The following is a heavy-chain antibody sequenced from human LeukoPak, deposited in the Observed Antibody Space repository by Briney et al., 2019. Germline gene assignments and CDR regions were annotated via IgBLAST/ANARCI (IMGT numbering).Heavy chain of an antibody. V-gene: IGHV3-30*04. CDR1: GFTFSSYA. D-gene: IGHD6-13*01. CDR3: ARAAAGIFPPSYYFDY. CDR2: ISYDGSNK. Sequence: PGGSLRLSCAASGFTFSSYAMHWVRQAPGKGLEWVAVISYDGSNKYYADSVKGRFTISRDNSKNTLYLQMNSLRAEDTAVYYCARAAAGIFPPSYYFDYWGQGTLVTVS. J-gene: IGHJ4*02.